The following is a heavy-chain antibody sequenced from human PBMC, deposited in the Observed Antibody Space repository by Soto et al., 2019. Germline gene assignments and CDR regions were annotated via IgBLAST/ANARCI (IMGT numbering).Heavy chain of an antibody. CDR1: GGSISSGVYY. CDR3: ARFMITFGGVTAPYYFDY. CDR2: IYYSGST. J-gene: IGHJ4*02. D-gene: IGHD3-16*01. V-gene: IGHV4-31*03. Sequence: SETLSLTCTVSGGSISSGVYYWSWIRQHPGQGLEWIGYIYYSGSTYYNPSLKSRVTISVDTSKNLFSLKLSSVTAADTAVYYCARFMITFGGVTAPYYFDYWGQGTLVTSPQ.